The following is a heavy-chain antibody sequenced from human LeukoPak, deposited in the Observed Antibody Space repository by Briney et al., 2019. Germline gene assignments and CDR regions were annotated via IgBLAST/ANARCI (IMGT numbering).Heavy chain of an antibody. V-gene: IGHV4-59*08. J-gene: IGHJ5*02. CDR2: IYYSGST. D-gene: IGHD3-16*01. CDR3: ARLSYGANWFDP. CDR1: GGSISSYY. Sequence: SETLSLTCTVSGGSISSYYWSWIRQPPGKGLEWIGYIYYSGSTNYNPSLKSRVTISVDTSKNQFSLKLSSVTAADTAVYYCARLSYGANWFDPWGQGTLVTVSS.